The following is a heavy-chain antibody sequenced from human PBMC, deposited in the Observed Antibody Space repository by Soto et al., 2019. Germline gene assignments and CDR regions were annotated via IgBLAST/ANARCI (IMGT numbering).Heavy chain of an antibody. CDR1: GFSLSNVRMG. V-gene: IGHV2-26*01. Sequence: SGPTLVNPTETLTLTCTVSGFSLSNVRMGVSWIRQPPGKALEWLAHIFSNDEKSYNTSLKSRLTISKDTSKSQVVLTMTNMDPVDTATYFCARLNVMVIENYLYGMDVWGQGTTVTVSS. CDR3: ARLNVMVIENYLYGMDV. D-gene: IGHD2-15*01. CDR2: IFSNDEK. J-gene: IGHJ6*02.